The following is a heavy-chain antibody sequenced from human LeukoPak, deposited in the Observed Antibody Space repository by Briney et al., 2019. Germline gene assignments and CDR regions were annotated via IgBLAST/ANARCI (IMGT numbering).Heavy chain of an antibody. D-gene: IGHD6-13*01. CDR3: ATDVRSSPLGF. CDR1: GFTFSNYV. J-gene: IGHJ4*01. Sequence: QPGGSLRLSCAASGFTFSNYVLSWVRQAQGRGLEWVSGISGSGDSTYYADSVKGRFTISRDSSNNTLFLQMSNLRADDSGLYYCATDVRSSPLGFWGHGTLVTVSS. CDR2: ISGSGDST. V-gene: IGHV3-23*01.